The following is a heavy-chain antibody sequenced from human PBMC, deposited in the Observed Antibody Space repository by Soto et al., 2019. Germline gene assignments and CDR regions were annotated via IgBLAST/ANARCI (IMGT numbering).Heavy chain of an antibody. CDR2: IFYSGST. D-gene: IGHD3-10*01. J-gene: IGHJ4*02. Sequence: QLQMQESGPGLVKPSETLSLTCTVSGGSISSGSFYWGWIRQPPGKGLEWIGSIFYSGSTHYNGSLESRVTISVDTSKNQFSLRVSSVTAADTAVYYCARHATTVVRGVTAPPDYWGQGTLVTVSS. CDR3: ARHATTVVRGVTAPPDY. CDR1: GGSISSGSFY. V-gene: IGHV4-39*01.